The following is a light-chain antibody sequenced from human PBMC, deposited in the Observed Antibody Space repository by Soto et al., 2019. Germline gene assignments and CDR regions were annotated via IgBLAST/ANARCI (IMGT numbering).Light chain of an antibody. V-gene: IGKV3-20*01. J-gene: IGKJ1*01. CDR2: DAS. CDR1: QSVTTQ. CDR3: QQYGGSTRT. Sequence: IVLTQSPGTLSLSPGETATLSCRASQSVTTQLAWYQQKRGRAPRLIIHDASRRATGIPDRISGSGSGTDFTLTISRVEPEDVAVYYCQQYGGSTRTFGQGTKVDIK.